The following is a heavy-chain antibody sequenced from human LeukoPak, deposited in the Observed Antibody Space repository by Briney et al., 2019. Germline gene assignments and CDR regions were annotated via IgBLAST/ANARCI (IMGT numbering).Heavy chain of an antibody. J-gene: IGHJ4*02. D-gene: IGHD6-13*01. V-gene: IGHV4-39*07. CDR1: GGSISSSSYY. CDR3: ARAPTRSPPPDY. CDR2: IYYSGST. Sequence: PSETLSLTCTVSGGSISSSSYYWGWIRQPPGKGLEWIGSIYYSGSTYYNPSLKSRVTISVDTSKNQFSLKLSSVTAADTAVYYCARAPTRSPPPDYWGQGTLVTVSS.